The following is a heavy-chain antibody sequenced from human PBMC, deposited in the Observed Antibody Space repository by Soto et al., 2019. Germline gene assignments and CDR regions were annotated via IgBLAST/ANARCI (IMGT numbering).Heavy chain of an antibody. CDR2: IYYSGDT. CDR3: ARLAYSSRGGQFFDY. V-gene: IGHV4-31*03. CDR1: GGSISSGGYH. D-gene: IGHD6-13*01. Sequence: QVQLQESGPGLVEPSQTLSLTCNVSGGSISSGGYHWSWIRQHPGKGLEWIAYIYYSGDTHYNPSLKSRVAISVHTSKKQFSLNLSSATAADTAVYYCARLAYSSRGGQFFDYWGQGVLVTVSS. J-gene: IGHJ4*02.